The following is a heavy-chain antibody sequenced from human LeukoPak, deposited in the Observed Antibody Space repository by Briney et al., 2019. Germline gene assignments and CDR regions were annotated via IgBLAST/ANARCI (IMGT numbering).Heavy chain of an antibody. CDR1: GFTFSSYA. V-gene: IGHV3-64*01. Sequence: GGSLRLSCAASGFTFSSYAMHWVRQAPGKGLEYVSAISSNGGSTYYANSVKGRFTISRDNSKNTLYLQMGSLRAEDMAVYYCARGKNPRRRQLGPGDAFDIWGQGTMVTVSS. CDR2: ISSNGGST. D-gene: IGHD5-18*01. CDR3: ARGKNPRRRQLGPGDAFDI. J-gene: IGHJ3*02.